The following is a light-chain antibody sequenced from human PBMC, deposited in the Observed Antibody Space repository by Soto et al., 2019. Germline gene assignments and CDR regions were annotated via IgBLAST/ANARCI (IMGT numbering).Light chain of an antibody. CDR3: QSYDSSLSGSGGV. Sequence: QSVLTQPPSVSGAPGQRVTISCTGSSSNIGAGYDVHWYQQFPGTAPKLLIHGNSNRPSGVPDRFSGYKSGTSASLAITGLQAEDEADYYCQSYDSSLSGSGGVFGGGTKLTVL. CDR1: SSNIGAGYD. J-gene: IGLJ2*01. V-gene: IGLV1-40*01. CDR2: GNS.